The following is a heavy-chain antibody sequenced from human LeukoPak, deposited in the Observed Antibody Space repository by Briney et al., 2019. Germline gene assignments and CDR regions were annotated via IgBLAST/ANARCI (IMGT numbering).Heavy chain of an antibody. D-gene: IGHD3-10*01. J-gene: IGHJ4*02. V-gene: IGHV1-2*04. CDR1: GYTFTGYH. CDR3: ARGSGYYGSGSYQYYFDY. CDR2: INPNSGGT. Sequence: ASVKVSCKASGYTFTGYHMHWVRQAPGQGLEWMGWINPNSGGTNYAQKFQGWVTMTRDTSISTAYMELSRLRSDDTAVYYCARGSGYYGSGSYQYYFDYWGQGTLVTVSS.